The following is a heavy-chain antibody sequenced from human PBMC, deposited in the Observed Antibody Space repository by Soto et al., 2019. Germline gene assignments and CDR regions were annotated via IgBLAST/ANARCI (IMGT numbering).Heavy chain of an antibody. CDR1: GYTFTSYY. V-gene: IGHV1-46*01. D-gene: IGHD6-6*01. J-gene: IGHJ4*02. CDR3: ARESDSSSSGGIFGY. Sequence: ASVKVSCKASGYTFTSYYMHWVRQAPGQGLEWMGIINPSGGSTNYAQKFQGRVTMTRDTSTNTVYMELSSLRSEDTAVYYCARESDSSSSGGIFGYWGQGTLVTVSS. CDR2: INPSGGST.